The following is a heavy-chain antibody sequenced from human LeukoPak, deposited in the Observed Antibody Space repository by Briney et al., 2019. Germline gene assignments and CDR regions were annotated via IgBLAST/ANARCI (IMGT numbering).Heavy chain of an antibody. CDR3: ARRSTVAGRGRFDP. V-gene: IGHV4-39*01. CDR2: VHYSGNT. CDR1: GGYIRSTSYY. J-gene: IGHJ5*02. Sequence: SETLSLTCTVSGGYIRSTSYYWGWIRQPPGKGLEWLGSVHYSGNTYDNPSLKSRVTISVDTSKNQFSLNLISVTAADTAVYYCARRSTVAGRGRFDPWGQGTLVTVSS. D-gene: IGHD6-19*01.